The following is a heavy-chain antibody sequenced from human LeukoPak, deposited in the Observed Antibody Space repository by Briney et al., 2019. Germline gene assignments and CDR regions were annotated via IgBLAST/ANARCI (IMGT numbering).Heavy chain of an antibody. Sequence: ASVKVSCKASGYTFTSYSMHWVRQAPGQRLEWLGWISAYNGNTNYAQKLQGRVTMTTDTSTSTAFMELRSLRSDDTAVYYCARDSWVSSGSNYFDYWGQGTLVTVSS. D-gene: IGHD3-22*01. J-gene: IGHJ4*02. CDR2: ISAYNGNT. V-gene: IGHV1-18*01. CDR1: GYTFTSYS. CDR3: ARDSWVSSGSNYFDY.